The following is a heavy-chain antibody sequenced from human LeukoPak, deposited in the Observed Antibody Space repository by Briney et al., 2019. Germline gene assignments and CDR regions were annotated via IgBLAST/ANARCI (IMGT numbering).Heavy chain of an antibody. CDR3: ARDLWRVAARPYYYYGMDV. D-gene: IGHD6-13*01. Sequence: GASVKVSCKASGGTFSSYAISWVRQATGQGLEWMGRIIPILGIANYAQKFQGRVTITADKSTSTAYMELSSLRSEDTAVYYCARDLWRVAARPYYYYGMDVWGQGTTVTVSS. V-gene: IGHV1-69*04. CDR2: IIPILGIA. CDR1: GGTFSSYA. J-gene: IGHJ6*02.